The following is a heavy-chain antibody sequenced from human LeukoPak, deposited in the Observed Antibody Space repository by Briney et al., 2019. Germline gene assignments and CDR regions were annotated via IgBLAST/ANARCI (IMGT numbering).Heavy chain of an antibody. J-gene: IGHJ4*02. CDR1: GFTFRSYW. Sequence: GGSLRLSCVASGFTFRSYWMHWVRQVPGKGLVWVSRIDGDGISTAYADSVKGQFTISRDNAKNTLFLQMNSLRAEDTAVYYCARVACTNGVCIDYWGQGTLVTVSS. CDR2: IDGDGIST. CDR3: ARVACTNGVCIDY. D-gene: IGHD2-8*01. V-gene: IGHV3-74*01.